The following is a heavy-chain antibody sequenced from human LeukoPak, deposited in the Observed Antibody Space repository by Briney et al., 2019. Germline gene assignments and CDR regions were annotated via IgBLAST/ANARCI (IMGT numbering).Heavy chain of an antibody. CDR1: GGSFSGYY. Sequence: SETLSLTCAVYGGSFSGYYWSWIRQPPGKGLEWIGEINHSGSTNYNPSLKSQVTISVDTSKNQFSLKLSSVTAADTAAYYCARARYDFWSGYPSRHNWFDPWGQGTLVTVSS. D-gene: IGHD3-3*01. CDR2: INHSGST. V-gene: IGHV4-34*01. CDR3: ARARYDFWSGYPSRHNWFDP. J-gene: IGHJ5*02.